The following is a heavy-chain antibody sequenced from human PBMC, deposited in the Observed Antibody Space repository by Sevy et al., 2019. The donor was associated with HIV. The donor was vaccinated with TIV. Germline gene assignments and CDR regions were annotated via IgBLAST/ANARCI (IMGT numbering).Heavy chain of an antibody. CDR1: GFTFSSYS. CDR2: ISGISNYI. J-gene: IGHJ3*02. Sequence: GGSLRLSCAASGFTFSSYSMNWVRQAPGKGLEWVSSISGISNYIYYADSVKGRFTISRDNAKSSLSLQMNSLRAEDTAVYYCARTGCSITSCLTADAFDIWGQGTLVTVSS. CDR3: ARTGCSITSCLTADAFDI. D-gene: IGHD2-2*01. V-gene: IGHV3-21*06.